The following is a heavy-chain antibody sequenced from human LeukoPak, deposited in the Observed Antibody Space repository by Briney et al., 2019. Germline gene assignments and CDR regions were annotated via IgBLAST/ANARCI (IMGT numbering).Heavy chain of an antibody. J-gene: IGHJ2*01. CDR1: GFTFSSYS. V-gene: IGHV3-21*01. CDR3: ARAPYCISTACSWYLDL. CDR2: ISSSSSYI. D-gene: IGHD2-2*01. Sequence: PGGSLRLSRAASGFTFSSYSMNWVRQAPGKGLEWVSSISSSSSYIYYADSLKGRFTISRDTSKDSLSPHINSLRAEDTAIYYCARAPYCISTACSWYLDLWGRGTLVTVSS.